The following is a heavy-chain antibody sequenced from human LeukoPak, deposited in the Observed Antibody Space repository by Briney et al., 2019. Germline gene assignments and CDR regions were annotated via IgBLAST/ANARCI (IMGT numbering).Heavy chain of an antibody. J-gene: IGHJ4*02. Sequence: PGGSLRLSCAASGFSFNNYAMSWVRQAPGKGLEWVSAISTTGGSTYYADSVKGRFTVSRDNSKNTLSLQMDSLRVEDTALYYCAKDWTTVVTPKGYYFDSWGLGTLVTVSS. CDR3: AKDWTTVVTPKGYYFDS. V-gene: IGHV3-23*01. CDR2: ISTTGGST. D-gene: IGHD4-23*01. CDR1: GFSFNNYA.